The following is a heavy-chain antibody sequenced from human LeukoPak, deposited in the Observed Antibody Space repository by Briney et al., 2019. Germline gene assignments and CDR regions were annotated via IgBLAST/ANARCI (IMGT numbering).Heavy chain of an antibody. D-gene: IGHD5-18*01. CDR2: IYHSGST. J-gene: IGHJ6*03. Sequence: SETLSLTCTVSGYSISSGYYWGWIRQPPGKGLEWIGSIYHSGSTYYNPSLKSRVTISVDTSKNQFSLKLSSVTAADTAVYYCARAPDTAMVPPYYYYYMDVWGKGTTVTVSS. V-gene: IGHV4-38-2*02. CDR3: ARAPDTAMVPPYYYYYMDV. CDR1: GYSISSGYY.